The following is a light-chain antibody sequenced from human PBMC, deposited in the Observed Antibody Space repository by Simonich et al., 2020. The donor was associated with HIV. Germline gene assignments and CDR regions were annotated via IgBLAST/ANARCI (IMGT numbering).Light chain of an antibody. CDR3: SSYTSSSTWV. CDR1: ISVVGGYNY. Sequence: QSALTQPRSVSGSPGQSDTISCPGTISVVGGYNYVTRYQHNPCNAPKLMIYDVSKRPSGGSQRFAGSKSGNTASRTSSGLQAEDEADYYCSSYTSSSTWVFGGGTRLTVL. J-gene: IGLJ3*02. V-gene: IGLV2-14*03. CDR2: DVS.